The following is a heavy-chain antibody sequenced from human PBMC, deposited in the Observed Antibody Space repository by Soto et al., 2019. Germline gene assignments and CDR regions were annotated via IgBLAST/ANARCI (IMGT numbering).Heavy chain of an antibody. Sequence: PGGSLRLSCAASGFDFSDHGMHWVRQAPGEGLEWVTVISYDATAKYYKESVKGRFTTSRDNSKKTLYLQIDSLRVEDTAVYYCAKDEGRFLRNYFNYGIDVWGLGTTVTV. V-gene: IGHV3-33*03. CDR1: GFDFSDHG. CDR3: AKDEGRFLRNYFNYGIDV. J-gene: IGHJ6*02. CDR2: ISYDATAK. D-gene: IGHD3-3*01.